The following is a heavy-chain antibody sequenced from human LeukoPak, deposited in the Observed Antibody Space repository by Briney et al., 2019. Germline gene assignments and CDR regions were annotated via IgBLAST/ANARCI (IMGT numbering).Heavy chain of an antibody. CDR2: IYTSGST. CDR1: GVSIRSGSYY. V-gene: IGHV4-61*02. D-gene: IGHD3-10*01. CDR3: ARDLEYYYGSGSYYSYYYYYMDV. J-gene: IGHJ6*03. Sequence: SETLSLTCTVSGVSIRSGSYYWSWIRQPAGKGLEWIGRIYTSGSTNYNPSLKSRVTMSVDTSKNQFSLKLSSVTAADTAVYYCARDLEYYYGSGSYYSYYYYYMDVWGKGTTVTISS.